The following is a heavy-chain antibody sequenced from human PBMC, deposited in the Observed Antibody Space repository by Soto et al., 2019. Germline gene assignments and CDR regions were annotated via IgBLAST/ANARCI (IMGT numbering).Heavy chain of an antibody. CDR3: AKDTYSRSWYF. D-gene: IGHD2-2*01. Sequence: LRLSCAASGFTFTNYLMTWVRQAPGKGLEWVSSIDKSGGDTYYADSVKGRFTISRDNSKNTLYLQMNGLRAEDTALYYCAKDTYSRSWYFWGQGTLVTVSS. J-gene: IGHJ4*02. CDR1: GFTFTNYL. V-gene: IGHV3-23*05. CDR2: IDKSGGDT.